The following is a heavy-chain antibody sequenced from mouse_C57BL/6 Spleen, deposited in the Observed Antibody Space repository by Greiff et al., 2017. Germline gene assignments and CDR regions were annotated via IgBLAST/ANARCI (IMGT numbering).Heavy chain of an antibody. D-gene: IGHD4-1*01. CDR3: ARGGGTPYFDY. Sequence: VKLQQSGAELVMPGASVKLSCKASGYTFTSYWMHWVKQRPGQGLEWIGEIDPSDSYTNYNQKFKGKSTLTVDKSSSTAYMQLSSLTSEDSAVYYCARGGGTPYFDYWGQGTTLTVSS. J-gene: IGHJ2*01. CDR1: GYTFTSYW. CDR2: IDPSDSYT. V-gene: IGHV1-69*01.